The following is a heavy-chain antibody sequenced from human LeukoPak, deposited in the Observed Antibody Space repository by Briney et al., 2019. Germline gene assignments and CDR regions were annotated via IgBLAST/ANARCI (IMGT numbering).Heavy chain of an antibody. V-gene: IGHV1-69*02. CDR1: GGTFSSYT. J-gene: IGHJ6*03. D-gene: IGHD1-1*01. CDR2: IIPILSIA. Sequence: SVKVSCKASGGTFSSYTISWVRQAPGQGLEWMGRIIPILSIANYAQKFQGRVPITADKSTSTAYMELSSLRSEHTAVYYCASERLGCYYMDVWGKGATVTVSS. CDR3: ASERLGCYYMDV.